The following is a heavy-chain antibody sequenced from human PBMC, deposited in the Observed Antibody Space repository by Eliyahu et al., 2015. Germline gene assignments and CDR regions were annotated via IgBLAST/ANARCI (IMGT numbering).Heavy chain of an antibody. V-gene: IGHV3-21*01. D-gene: IGHD3-9*01. CDR3: ASSTGYLHYGMDV. Sequence: EVQLVESGGGLVKPGGSLRLSCAXSGGFXFSSYSMNWVRQAPGKGLEWVSSISSSSSNIYYADSVKGRFTISRDNAKNSLYLQMNSLRAEDTAVYYCASSTGYLHYGMDVWGQGTTVTVSS. CDR1: GGFXFSSYS. J-gene: IGHJ6*02. CDR2: ISSSSSNI.